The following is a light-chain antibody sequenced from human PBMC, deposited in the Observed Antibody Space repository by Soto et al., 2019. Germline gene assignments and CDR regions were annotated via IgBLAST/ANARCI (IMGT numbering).Light chain of an antibody. CDR2: LNSDGSH. J-gene: IGLJ2*01. V-gene: IGLV4-69*01. Sequence: QAVVTQSPSASASLGASVKLTCTLSSGHSSYAIAWHQQQPEKGPRYLMKLNSDGSHSKGDGIPDRFSGSSSGAERYLTISSLQSEEEADYYCQTWGTGIQVVFGGGTKVTVL. CDR1: SGHSSYA. CDR3: QTWGTGIQVV.